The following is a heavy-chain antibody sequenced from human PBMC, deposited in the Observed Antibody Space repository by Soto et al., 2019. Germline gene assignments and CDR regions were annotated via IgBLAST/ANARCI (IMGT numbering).Heavy chain of an antibody. CDR2: IYWDDDK. CDR3: AHRLGLYGDRKHFDY. J-gene: IGHJ4*02. D-gene: IGHD4-17*01. Sequence: QITLKESGPTLVKPTQTLTLTCTFSGFSLSTSGVGVGWIRQPPGKALEWLPLIYWDDDKRDSPSLKSRLTITKDTSKNQVVLTMTTMDPVDTAKYYCAHRLGLYGDRKHFDYWGQGTLVTVSS. CDR1: GFSLSTSGVG. V-gene: IGHV2-5*02.